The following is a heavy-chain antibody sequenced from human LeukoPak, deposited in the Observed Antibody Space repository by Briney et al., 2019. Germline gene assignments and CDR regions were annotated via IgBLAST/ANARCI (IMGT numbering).Heavy chain of an antibody. J-gene: IGHJ4*02. CDR2: IYYSGST. V-gene: IGHV4-39*07. D-gene: IGHD3-10*01. CDR3: ARDFGTGFGELLSDY. Sequence: SETLSLTCTVSGGSISSSSYHWGWIRQPPGKGLEWIGSIYYSGSTYYNPSLKSRVTISVDTSKNQFSLKLSSVTAADTAVYYCARDFGTGFGELLSDYWGQGTLVTVSS. CDR1: GGSISSSSYH.